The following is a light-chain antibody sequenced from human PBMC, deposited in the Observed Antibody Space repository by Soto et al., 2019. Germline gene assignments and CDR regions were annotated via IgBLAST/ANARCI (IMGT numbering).Light chain of an antibody. CDR2: EVT. CDR1: IIDVGSYNL. Sequence: QSALTQPASVSGSPGQSITISCSGTIIDVGSYNLISWYQQHPGKAPKLLIYEVTKRPSGVSHRFSGSKSGNTASLTISGFQADDEADYYCCSYAGSVIFGGGTKLTVL. J-gene: IGLJ2*01. CDR3: CSYAGSVI. V-gene: IGLV2-23*02.